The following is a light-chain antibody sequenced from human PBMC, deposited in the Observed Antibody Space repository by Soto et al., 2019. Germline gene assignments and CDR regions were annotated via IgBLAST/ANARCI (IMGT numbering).Light chain of an antibody. Sequence: EIVLAQSPGTLALYRGERATLSGRASQAVSSSYLAWCQQKPGQAPRLLSYGASSRATGIPDRFTGSGSATDFTLTISRLEPEDFAVYYCQQYGNSPWTFGQGTTVDI. CDR1: QAVSSSY. CDR3: QQYGNSPWT. J-gene: IGKJ1*01. CDR2: GAS. V-gene: IGKV3-20*01.